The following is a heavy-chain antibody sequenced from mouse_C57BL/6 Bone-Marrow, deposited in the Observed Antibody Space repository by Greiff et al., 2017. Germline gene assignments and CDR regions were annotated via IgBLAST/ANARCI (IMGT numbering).Heavy chain of an antibody. CDR1: GYTFTSYW. J-gene: IGHJ4*01. CDR3: ARSHYYYGSSYAMDY. Sequence: QVQLQQPGAELVMPGASVKLSCKASGYTFTSYWMHWVKQRPGQGLEWIGEIDPSDSYSNYNQKFKGKSTLTVDKSSCTAYMQLSSLTSEDSAVYYCARSHYYYGSSYAMDYWGQGTSVTGSS. CDR2: IDPSDSYS. D-gene: IGHD1-1*01. V-gene: IGHV1-69*01.